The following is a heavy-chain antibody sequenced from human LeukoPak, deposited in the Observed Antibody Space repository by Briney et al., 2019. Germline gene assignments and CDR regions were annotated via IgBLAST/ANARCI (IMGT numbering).Heavy chain of an antibody. Sequence: ASVKVSCKASGYTFTAYYIHWMRQAPGQGLEWMGWINPNSGATNYPQKFQGGVTLTRDTSISTAYMEVSRLRSDDTAVYYCTRDWDDYSDYWGQGTLVTVSS. D-gene: IGHD1-26*01. CDR3: TRDWDDYSDY. J-gene: IGHJ4*02. CDR1: GYTFTAYY. V-gene: IGHV1-2*02. CDR2: INPNSGAT.